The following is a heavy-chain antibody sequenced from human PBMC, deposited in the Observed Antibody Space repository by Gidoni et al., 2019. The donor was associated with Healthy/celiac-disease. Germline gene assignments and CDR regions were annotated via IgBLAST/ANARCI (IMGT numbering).Heavy chain of an antibody. J-gene: IGHJ3*02. Sequence: EVQLVESGGGLVQPGGSLRLSCAASGFTFGSYWMSGVRQAPGKGLEGVANIKQDGSEKYYVDSVKGRFTISRDNAKNSLYLQMNSLRAEDTAVYYCARGSPNEWDDDFDIWGQGTMVTVSS. D-gene: IGHD1-26*01. CDR3: ARGSPNEWDDDFDI. CDR2: IKQDGSEK. V-gene: IGHV3-7*01. CDR1: GFTFGSYW.